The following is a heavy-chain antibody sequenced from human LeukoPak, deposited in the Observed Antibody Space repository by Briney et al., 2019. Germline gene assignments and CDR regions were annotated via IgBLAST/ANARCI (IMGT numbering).Heavy chain of an antibody. CDR2: IYYSGST. J-gene: IGHJ4*02. Sequence: PSETLSLTCTVSGGSISSYYWSWIRQPPGKGLEWIWYIYYSGSTNYNPSLKSRVTISVDTSKNQFSLKLSSVTAADTAVYYCARTDYYDSSGYYDYWGQGTLVTVSS. CDR1: GGSISSYY. D-gene: IGHD3-22*01. CDR3: ARTDYYDSSGYYDY. V-gene: IGHV4-59*01.